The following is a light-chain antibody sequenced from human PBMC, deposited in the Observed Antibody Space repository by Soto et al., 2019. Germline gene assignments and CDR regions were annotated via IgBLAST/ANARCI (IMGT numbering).Light chain of an antibody. Sequence: EIVLTQYPATLSVSPGERATLTCRASQTVGPSLAWYQQKPGQAPRLLIYVASTRATGVPSRFSGSGSGTEFALSISSLQSEDFAVYYCQQHNAWPLTFGGGTKVEIK. CDR1: QTVGPS. CDR3: QQHNAWPLT. CDR2: VAS. J-gene: IGKJ4*01. V-gene: IGKV3-15*01.